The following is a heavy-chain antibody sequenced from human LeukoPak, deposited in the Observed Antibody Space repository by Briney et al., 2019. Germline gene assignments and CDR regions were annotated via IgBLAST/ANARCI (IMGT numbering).Heavy chain of an antibody. J-gene: IGHJ4*02. CDR3: ARHTGRCSGGSCYGVY. Sequence: GESLKISCKGSGYSFTSYWIGWVRQMPGEGLEWMGIIYPGDSDTRYSPSFQGQVTISADKSNSTAYLQWSSLKASDTAMYYCARHTGRCSGGSCYGVYWGQGTLVTVSS. CDR2: IYPGDSDT. CDR1: GYSFTSYW. V-gene: IGHV5-51*01. D-gene: IGHD2-15*01.